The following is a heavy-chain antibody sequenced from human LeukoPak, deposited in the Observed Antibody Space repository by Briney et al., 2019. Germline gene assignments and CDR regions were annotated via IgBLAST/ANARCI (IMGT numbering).Heavy chain of an antibody. CDR1: GFTFVTYW. D-gene: IGHD3-10*01. J-gene: IGHJ3*02. CDR3: ARSMVRGDI. CDR2: TNSDGSST. Sequence: GGSLRLSCAASGFTFVTYWMHWVRQAPGKGLVWVSRTNSDGSSTSYADSVKGRFTISRDNARNTLYLQMNSLRAEDTAVYYCARSMVRGDIWGQGTMVTVSS. V-gene: IGHV3-74*01.